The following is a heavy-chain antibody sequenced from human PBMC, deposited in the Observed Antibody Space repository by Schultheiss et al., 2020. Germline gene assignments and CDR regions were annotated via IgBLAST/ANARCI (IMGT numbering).Heavy chain of an antibody. V-gene: IGHV3-9*01. CDR2: ISWNSGSI. J-gene: IGHJ4*02. CDR1: GYTCDDYA. D-gene: IGHD1-26*01. CDR3: AKDISQWELLSLFDY. Sequence: GGSLRLSFAASGYTCDDYAMHWVRQAPGKGLEWVSGISWNSGSIGYADSVKGRFTISRDNAKNSLYQKMNSLRAEDTALYYCAKDISQWELLSLFDYWGQETVVTVCS.